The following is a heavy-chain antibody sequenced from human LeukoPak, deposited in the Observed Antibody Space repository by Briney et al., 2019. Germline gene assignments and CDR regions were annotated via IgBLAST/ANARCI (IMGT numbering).Heavy chain of an antibody. CDR2: ISAYNDNT. Sequence: ASVKVSCKASGYTFTNYDISWVRQAPGQGLEWMGWISAYNDNTNYAQKLQGSVTMTTDTSTSTAYMELMSLRSDDTAVYYCAREHSGSYSQPLDYFDYWGQGTLVTVSS. J-gene: IGHJ4*02. V-gene: IGHV1-18*01. CDR3: AREHSGSYSQPLDYFDY. D-gene: IGHD1-26*01. CDR1: GYTFTNYD.